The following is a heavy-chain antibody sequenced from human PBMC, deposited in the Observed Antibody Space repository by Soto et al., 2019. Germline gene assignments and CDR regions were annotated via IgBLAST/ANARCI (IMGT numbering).Heavy chain of an antibody. D-gene: IGHD1-7*01. CDR2: IYYSGST. V-gene: IGHV4-59*12. CDR3: ARSELRLAFDI. Sequence: SETLSLTCTVSGGSISSYYWSWIRQPPGKGLEWIGYIYYSGSTYYNPSLKSRVTISVDTSKNQFSLKLSSVTAADTAVYYCARSELRLAFDIWGQGTMVTVSS. J-gene: IGHJ3*02. CDR1: GGSISSYY.